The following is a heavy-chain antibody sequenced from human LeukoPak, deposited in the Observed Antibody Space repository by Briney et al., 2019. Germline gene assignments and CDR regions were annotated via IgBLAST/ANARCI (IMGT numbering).Heavy chain of an antibody. V-gene: IGHV1-18*01. Sequence: ASVKVSCKASGYTSTSYGISWVRQAPGQGLEWMGWISAYNGNTNYAQKLQGRVTMTTGTSTSTAYMELRSLRSDDTAVYYCARDLGLLWFGELLSNWFDPWGQGTLVTVSS. J-gene: IGHJ5*02. CDR2: ISAYNGNT. CDR1: GYTSTSYG. CDR3: ARDLGLLWFGELLSNWFDP. D-gene: IGHD3-10*01.